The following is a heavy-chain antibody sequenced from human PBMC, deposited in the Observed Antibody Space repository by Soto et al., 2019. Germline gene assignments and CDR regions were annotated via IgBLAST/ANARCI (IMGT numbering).Heavy chain of an antibody. CDR3: ARDQGWMYYDFWSGYYGMDV. D-gene: IGHD3-3*01. V-gene: IGHV1-2*02. Sequence: SXKVSCKASGYTXSGYYMDLVRQAPGQGLEWIGWINPNSGGTNYAQKFQGRVTITRDTSISTAYIEMSRLRSDETAVYYCARDQGWMYYDFWSGYYGMDVWGQGTTVTVS. J-gene: IGHJ6*02. CDR1: GYTXSGYY. CDR2: INPNSGGT.